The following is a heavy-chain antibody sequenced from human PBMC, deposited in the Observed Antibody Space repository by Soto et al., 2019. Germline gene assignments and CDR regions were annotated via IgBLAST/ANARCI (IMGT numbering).Heavy chain of an antibody. CDR2: ISAYNGNT. CDR1: GYTFTSYG. J-gene: IGHJ6*03. CDR3: ARGLNVLRFLEWLSPNYYYYYMDV. Sequence: ASVKVSCKASGYTFTSYGISWVRQAPGQGLEWMGWISAYNGNTNYAQKLQGRVTMTTDTSTSTAYMELRSLRSDDTAVYYCARGLNVLRFLEWLSPNYYYYYMDVWGKGTTVTVSS. V-gene: IGHV1-18*01. D-gene: IGHD3-3*01.